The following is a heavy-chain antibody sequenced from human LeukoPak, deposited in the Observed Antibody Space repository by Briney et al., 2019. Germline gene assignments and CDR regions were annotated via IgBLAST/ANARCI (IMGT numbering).Heavy chain of an antibody. J-gene: IGHJ5*02. CDR2: IYSDGSGI. D-gene: IGHD6-6*01. Sequence: PGGSLRLSCAASGFTFSSYAMSWVRQAPGKGLVWVSRIYSDGSGIAYADSVKGRFTISRDNAKNTLYLQMNSLRAEDTAVYYCARDAYRSSGNWFDPWGQGTLATVSS. V-gene: IGHV3-74*01. CDR3: ARDAYRSSGNWFDP. CDR1: GFTFSSYA.